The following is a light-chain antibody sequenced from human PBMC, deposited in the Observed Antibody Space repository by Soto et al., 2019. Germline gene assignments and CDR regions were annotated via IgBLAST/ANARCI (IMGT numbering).Light chain of an antibody. CDR3: CSYAGSYTLV. J-gene: IGLJ2*01. CDR1: SSDVGGYNY. Sequence: QSALTQPRSVSGSPGQSVTISCTGTSSDVGGYNYVSWYQQHPGKAPKLMIYDVTERPSGVPDRFSGSKSGNTASLTISGLQAEDEVDYYCCSYAGSYTLVFGGGTQLTVL. CDR2: DVT. V-gene: IGLV2-11*01.